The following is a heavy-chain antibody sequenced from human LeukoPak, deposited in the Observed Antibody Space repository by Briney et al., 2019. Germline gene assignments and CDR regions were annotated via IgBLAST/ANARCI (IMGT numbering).Heavy chain of an antibody. CDR2: ISAYNGNT. CDR1: GYTFTNYG. Sequence: ASVKVSCKASGYTFTNYGISWVRQAPGQGLEWMGWISAYNGNTNYAQKLQGRVTMTTDTSTSTAYMELRSLRSDDTAVYYCARDGLRYCSGGSCYGLNWFDPWGQGTLVTVSS. D-gene: IGHD2-15*01. J-gene: IGHJ5*02. CDR3: ARDGLRYCSGGSCYGLNWFDP. V-gene: IGHV1-18*01.